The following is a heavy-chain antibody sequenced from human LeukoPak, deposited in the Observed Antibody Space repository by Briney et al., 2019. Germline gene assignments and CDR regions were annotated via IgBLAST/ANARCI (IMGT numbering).Heavy chain of an antibody. Sequence: PSETLSLTCTVSGGSISSYYWGWIRQPPGKGLEWIGYIYYSGSTNYNPSLKSRVTISVDTSKNQFSLKLSSVTAADTAVYYCARTPQVGQLWYPIYFDYWGQGTLVTVSS. J-gene: IGHJ4*02. CDR2: IYYSGST. D-gene: IGHD5-18*01. CDR1: GGSISSYY. CDR3: ARTPQVGQLWYPIYFDY. V-gene: IGHV4-59*08.